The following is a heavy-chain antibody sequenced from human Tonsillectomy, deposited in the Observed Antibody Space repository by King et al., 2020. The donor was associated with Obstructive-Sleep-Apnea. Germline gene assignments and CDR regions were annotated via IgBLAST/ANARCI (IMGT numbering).Heavy chain of an antibody. CDR2: FSPSRGTT. V-gene: IGHV1-46*02. CDR1: GYTFNSYY. Sequence: QLVQSGAEVKKHGASVRISCKASGYTFNSYYIHWVRQAPGQRLEWMGIFSPSRGTTSNAQKFQGRVTMTTDTSTTTDYMELSSLTSEDTAMYYCATVTVAGGLDYWGQGTLVSVSS. D-gene: IGHD6-19*01. CDR3: ATVTVAGGLDY. J-gene: IGHJ4*02.